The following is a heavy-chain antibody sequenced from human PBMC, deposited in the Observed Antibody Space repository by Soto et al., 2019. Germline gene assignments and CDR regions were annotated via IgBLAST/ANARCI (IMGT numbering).Heavy chain of an antibody. CDR2: IIPIFGTA. D-gene: IGHD3-22*01. CDR1: GGTFSSYA. CDR3: ISVGYYDSSGYYRDY. J-gene: IGHJ4*02. V-gene: IGHV1-69*12. Sequence: QVQLVQSGAEVKKPGSSVKVSCKASGGTFSSYAISWVRQAPGQGLEWMGGIIPIFGTANYAQKFQGRVTITEDESTRTADMELSSLRSADTALHYCISVGYYDSSGYYRDYWGQGTLVTVSS.